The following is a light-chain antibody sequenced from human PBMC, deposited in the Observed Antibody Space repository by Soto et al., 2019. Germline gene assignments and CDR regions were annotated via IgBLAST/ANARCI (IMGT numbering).Light chain of an antibody. J-gene: IGKJ1*01. V-gene: IGKV1-9*01. CDR3: QQLHSYPRT. CDR1: QGISSY. Sequence: DIQLTQSPSFLSASVGDRVTITCRASQGISSYLAWYQQKPGKAPNLLIYAASTLQSGVPSRFSGSGSGTDFTLTISSLQPEDFATYYCQQLHSYPRTFGQGTKVE. CDR2: AAS.